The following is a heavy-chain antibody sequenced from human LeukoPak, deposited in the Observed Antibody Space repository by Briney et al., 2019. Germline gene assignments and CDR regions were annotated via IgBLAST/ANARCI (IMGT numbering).Heavy chain of an antibody. CDR1: GYTLTSYG. CDR2: INPSNGNT. D-gene: IGHD4-11*01. Sequence: ASVKVSCKASGYTLTSYGMHWVRQAPGQGLEWMGWINPSNGNTQHSQRFKGRVTITRDTSASTAYMELSSLTSEDTAMYYCARGKATVTSFSFDYWGQGILVTVSS. V-gene: IGHV1-3*01. CDR3: ARGKATVTSFSFDY. J-gene: IGHJ4*02.